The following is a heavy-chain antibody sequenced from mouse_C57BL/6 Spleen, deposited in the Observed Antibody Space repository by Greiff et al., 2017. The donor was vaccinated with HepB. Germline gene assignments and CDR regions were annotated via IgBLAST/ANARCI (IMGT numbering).Heavy chain of an antibody. Sequence: EVQLQQSGPELVKPGASVKIPCKASGYTFTDYNMDWVKQSHGKSLEWIGDINPNNGGTIYNQKFKGKATLTVDKSSSTAYMGLRSLTSEDTAVYCCACYYDYDEGFAYWGQGTLVTVSA. V-gene: IGHV1-18*01. D-gene: IGHD2-4*01. CDR3: ACYYDYDEGFAY. J-gene: IGHJ3*01. CDR2: INPNNGGT. CDR1: GYTFTDYN.